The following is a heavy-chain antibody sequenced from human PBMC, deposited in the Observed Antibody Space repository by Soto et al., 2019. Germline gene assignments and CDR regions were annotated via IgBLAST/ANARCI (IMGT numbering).Heavy chain of an antibody. V-gene: IGHV4-59*01. CDR1: GGSISGYY. CDR3: ARGSGSTFDY. CDR2: VYYSGNT. Sequence: SETLSLTCTVSGGSISGYYWSWIRQPPGRGLECIGNVYYSGNTIDNPSLKNRVTMSVDTSKNQFSLKLSSVTAAGTAVYYCARGSGSTFDYWGQGTLVTVSS. D-gene: IGHD3-10*01. J-gene: IGHJ4*02.